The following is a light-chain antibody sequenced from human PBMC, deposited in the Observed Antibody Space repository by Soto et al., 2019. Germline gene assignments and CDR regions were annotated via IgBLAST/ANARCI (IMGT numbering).Light chain of an antibody. CDR3: AAWDDSLNGVYV. Sequence: QSLLTQPPSASGTPGQRVTMSCSGSSTNIGSNTVNWYQQLPGTAPKLLIYSNNQRPSGVPDRFSGSKSGTSASLAISGLQSEDEADYYCAAWDDSLNGVYVFGTGTKVTVL. CDR1: STNIGSNT. CDR2: SNN. V-gene: IGLV1-44*01. J-gene: IGLJ1*01.